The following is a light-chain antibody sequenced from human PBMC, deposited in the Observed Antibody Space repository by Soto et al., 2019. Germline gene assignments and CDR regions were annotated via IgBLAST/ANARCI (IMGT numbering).Light chain of an antibody. V-gene: IGKV1-9*01. CDR2: AAS. CDR1: QGIRDF. CDR3: QQFNVYPLT. J-gene: IGKJ4*01. Sequence: DIQLTQSPSFLSASVGDRVTITCRASQGIRDFLAWYQQKTGKAPKLLIYAASTLQTGVPTRFRGIASGTEFTLIISNLPPADFATYYGQQFNVYPLTFGGGTKVEIK.